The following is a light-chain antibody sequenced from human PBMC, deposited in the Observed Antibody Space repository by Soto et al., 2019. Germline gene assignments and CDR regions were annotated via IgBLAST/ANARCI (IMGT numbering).Light chain of an antibody. J-gene: IGKJ4*01. CDR3: QADNGFHRFT. V-gene: IGKV1-12*01. Sequence: DIQMTQSPSSVSATVGDRVTITCRASEDIGTRVGWYQQKTGKAPKLLIYAASRLQNGVPSRFSGSGSGTQCALSISRLQTEDFSTCYCQADNGFHRFTFGGGTKLE. CDR1: EDIGTR. CDR2: AAS.